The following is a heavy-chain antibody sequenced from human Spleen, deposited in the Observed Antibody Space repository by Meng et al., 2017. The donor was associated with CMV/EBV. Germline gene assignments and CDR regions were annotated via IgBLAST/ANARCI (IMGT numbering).Heavy chain of an antibody. CDR1: GFTFSSYD. CDR3: ARDTEKITIFGVVIQNHFDY. Sequence: GGSLRLSCAASGFTFSSYDMHWVRQATGKGLEWVSAIGTAGDTYYPGSVKGRFTISRDNAKNSLYLQMNSLRAEDTAVYYCARDTEKITIFGVVIQNHFDYWGQGTLVTVSS. V-gene: IGHV3-13*01. D-gene: IGHD3-3*01. CDR2: IGTAGDT. J-gene: IGHJ4*02.